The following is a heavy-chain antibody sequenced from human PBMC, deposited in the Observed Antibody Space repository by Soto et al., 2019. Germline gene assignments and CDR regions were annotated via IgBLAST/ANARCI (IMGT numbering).Heavy chain of an antibody. CDR1: GFTFSSYW. Sequence: GGSLRLSCAASGFTFSSYWMSWVRQAPGKGLEWVANIKQDGSEKYYVDSVKGRFTISRDNAKNSLYLQMNSLRAEDTAVYYCARCRIAAAGTNWFDPWGQGTLVTVSS. D-gene: IGHD6-13*01. J-gene: IGHJ5*02. CDR2: IKQDGSEK. V-gene: IGHV3-7*01. CDR3: ARCRIAAAGTNWFDP.